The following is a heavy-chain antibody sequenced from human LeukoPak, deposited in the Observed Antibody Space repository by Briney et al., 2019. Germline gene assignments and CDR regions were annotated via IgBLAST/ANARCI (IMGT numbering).Heavy chain of an antibody. J-gene: IGHJ6*03. CDR2: INWNGGST. Sequence: GGSLRLSCAASGFTFDDYGMSWVRHAPGKGLEWVSGINWNGGSTVYADSVKGRFTISRDNAKNSLYLQMNSLRAEDTALYYCARDGDYYDNYYMDVWGKGTTVTVSS. CDR1: GFTFDDYG. V-gene: IGHV3-20*04. D-gene: IGHD3-22*01. CDR3: ARDGDYYDNYYMDV.